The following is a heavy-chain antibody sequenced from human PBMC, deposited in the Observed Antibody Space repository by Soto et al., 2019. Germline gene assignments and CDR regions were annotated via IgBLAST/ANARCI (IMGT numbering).Heavy chain of an antibody. Sequence: GGSLRLSCAASGFTVSSNYMSWVRQAPGKGLEWVSVIYSGGSTYYADSVKGRFTISRDNSKNTLYLQMNSQRAEDTAVYYCARDIVVVPAAFDAFDIWGQGTMVTVSS. V-gene: IGHV3-53*01. CDR2: IYSGGST. D-gene: IGHD2-2*01. CDR1: GFTVSSNY. J-gene: IGHJ3*02. CDR3: ARDIVVVPAAFDAFDI.